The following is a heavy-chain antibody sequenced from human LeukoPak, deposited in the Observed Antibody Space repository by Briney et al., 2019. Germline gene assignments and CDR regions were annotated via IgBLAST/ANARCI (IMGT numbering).Heavy chain of an antibody. CDR2: IKQDGSEK. CDR1: GFTFSGYW. J-gene: IGHJ4*02. Sequence: GGSLRLSCAASGFTFSGYWMSWVRQAPGKGLEWVANIKQDGSEKYYVDSVKGRFTISRDNAKNSLYLQMNSLRAEDTAVYYCARGPPCREYCSLEFYFDYWGQGTLVTVSS. CDR3: ARGPPCREYCSLEFYFDY. D-gene: IGHD2/OR15-2a*01. V-gene: IGHV3-7*05.